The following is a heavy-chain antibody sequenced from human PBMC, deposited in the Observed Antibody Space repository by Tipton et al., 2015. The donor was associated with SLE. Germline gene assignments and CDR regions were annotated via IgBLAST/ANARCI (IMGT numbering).Heavy chain of an antibody. D-gene: IGHD3-16*02. J-gene: IGHJ4*01. V-gene: IGHV4-34*01. CDR1: GGSLSGYY. Sequence: TLSLTCAVYGGSLSGYYWSWIRQSPGKGLEWIDDINHVGRTNYNPSLRSRATISIDTSKNQFSLKLTSVTAADTAVYYCARDPLVRSPGAGGFFDLWGHGTLVTVSS. CDR2: INHVGRT. CDR3: ARDPLVRSPGAGGFFDL.